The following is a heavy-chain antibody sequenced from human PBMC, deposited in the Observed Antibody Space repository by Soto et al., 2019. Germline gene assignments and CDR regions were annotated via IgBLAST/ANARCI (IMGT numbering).Heavy chain of an antibody. Sequence: PGGSLRPSCAASGFTFSSFGMHWVRQAPGKGLEWVAVISYDGSNKYYADSVKGRFTISRDNSKNTLYLQMNSLRAEDTAVYYCAKARTIFGRLDFFDYWGQGTLVTVSS. D-gene: IGHD3-3*01. J-gene: IGHJ4*02. CDR3: AKARTIFGRLDFFDY. CDR2: ISYDGSNK. CDR1: GFTFSSFG. V-gene: IGHV3-30*18.